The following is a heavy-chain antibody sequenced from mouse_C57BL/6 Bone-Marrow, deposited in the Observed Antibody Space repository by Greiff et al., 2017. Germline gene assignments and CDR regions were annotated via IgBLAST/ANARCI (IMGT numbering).Heavy chain of an antibody. CDR1: GYTFTDYY. J-gene: IGHJ3*01. V-gene: IGHV1-76*01. CDR2: IYPGSGNT. CDR3: AREGYGSEFAY. D-gene: IGHD1-1*01. Sequence: VQLVESGAELVRPGASVKLSCKASGYTFTDYYINWVKQRPGQGLEWIARIYPGSGNTYYNEKFKGKATLTAEKSSSTAYMQLSSLTSEDSAVYFCAREGYGSEFAYWGQGTLVTVSA.